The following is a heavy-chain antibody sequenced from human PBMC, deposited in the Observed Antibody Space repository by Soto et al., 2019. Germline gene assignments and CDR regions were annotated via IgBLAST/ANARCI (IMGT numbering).Heavy chain of an antibody. V-gene: IGHV4-31*03. CDR3: AREVHGLYGMDV. D-gene: IGHD1-1*01. CDR1: GGSISSGGYY. CDR2: IYYSGST. Sequence: SETLSPTCTVSGGSISSGGYYWSWIRQHPGKGLEWIGYIYYSGSTYYNPSLKSRVTISVDTSKNQFSLKLSSVTAADTAVYYCAREVHGLYGMDVWGQGTTVTVSS. J-gene: IGHJ6*02.